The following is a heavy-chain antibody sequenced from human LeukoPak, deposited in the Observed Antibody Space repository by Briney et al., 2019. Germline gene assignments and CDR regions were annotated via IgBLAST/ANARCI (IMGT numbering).Heavy chain of an antibody. D-gene: IGHD2-15*01. Sequence: SETLSLTCSVSGGSISSSGYYWGWIRQPPGKGLEWIGGIYYSGSTYYKPSLKSRVTISADASKSQFSLKLSSVTAADTAVYYCAREDRWMGGFDYWGRGTLVTVSS. CDR1: GGSISSSGYY. J-gene: IGHJ4*02. CDR2: IYYSGST. V-gene: IGHV4-39*02. CDR3: AREDRWMGGFDY.